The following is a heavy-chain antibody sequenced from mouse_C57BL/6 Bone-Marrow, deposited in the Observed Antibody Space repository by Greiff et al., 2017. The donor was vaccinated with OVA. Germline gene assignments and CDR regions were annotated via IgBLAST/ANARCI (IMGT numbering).Heavy chain of an antibody. CDR2: INPSSGYT. Sequence: VKLMESGAELAKPGASVKLSCKASGYTFTSYWMHWVKQRPGQGLEWIGYINPSSGYTKYNQKFKDKATLTADKSSSTAYMQLSSLTYEDSAVYYCARGYYGSKAWFAYWGQGTLVTVSA. V-gene: IGHV1-7*01. J-gene: IGHJ3*01. CDR3: ARGYYGSKAWFAY. CDR1: GYTFTSYW. D-gene: IGHD1-1*01.